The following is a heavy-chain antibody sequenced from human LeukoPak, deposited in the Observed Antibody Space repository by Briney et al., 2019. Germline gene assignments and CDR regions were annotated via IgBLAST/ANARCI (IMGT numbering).Heavy chain of an antibody. CDR3: AADRRGYSYGPLSY. CDR2: IYYSGST. CDR1: GGSISSYY. V-gene: IGHV4-59*01. Sequence: SETLSLTCTVYGGSISSYYWSWIRQPPGKGLEWIGYIYYSGSTNYNPSLKSRVTMSVDTSKSQFSLKVSSVTTADTAVYYCAADRRGYSYGPLSYWGQGTLVTVSS. D-gene: IGHD5-18*01. J-gene: IGHJ4*02.